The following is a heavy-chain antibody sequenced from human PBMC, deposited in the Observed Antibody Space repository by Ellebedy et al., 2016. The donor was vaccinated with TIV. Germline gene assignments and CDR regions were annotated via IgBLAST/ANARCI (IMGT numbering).Heavy chain of an antibody. Sequence: AASVKVSCKASGYTFTSYGISWARQAPGQGLEWMGWISAYNGNTNYAQKLQGRVTMTTDTSTSTAYMELRSLRSDDTAVYYCASSEEGGNNWFDPWGQGTLVTVSS. J-gene: IGHJ5*02. CDR2: ISAYNGNT. D-gene: IGHD3-16*01. V-gene: IGHV1-18*04. CDR1: GYTFTSYG. CDR3: ASSEEGGNNWFDP.